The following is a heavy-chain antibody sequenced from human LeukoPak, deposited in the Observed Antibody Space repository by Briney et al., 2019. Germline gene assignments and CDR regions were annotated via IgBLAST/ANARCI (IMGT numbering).Heavy chain of an antibody. CDR3: ARAVAGTDEIDS. J-gene: IGHJ4*02. V-gene: IGHV3-13*01. D-gene: IGHD6-19*01. Sequence: GALRLSCAGSGFSFSSYDMLRVRQATGKGLEWVSAIGSGGDTYYAGSVKGRFTISRESAKNSSYLQMNSLSAGDTAVYFCARAVAGTDEIDSWGQGTLVTVSS. CDR2: IGSGGDT. CDR1: GFSFSSYD.